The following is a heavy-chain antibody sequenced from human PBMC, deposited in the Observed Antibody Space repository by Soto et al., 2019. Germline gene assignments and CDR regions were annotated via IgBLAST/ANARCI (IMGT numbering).Heavy chain of an antibody. Sequence: QVQLVQSGAEVKKPGSSVKVSCKASGGTFSSYAISWVRQAPGQGLEWMGGIIPIFGTANYAQKFQGRVTITADESTGTAYMELSSLRSEDTAVYYCARDRGPDEDGGNPLLEGDYYYGMDVWGQGTTVTVSS. D-gene: IGHD2-15*01. CDR1: GGTFSSYA. CDR2: IIPIFGTA. V-gene: IGHV1-69*01. CDR3: ARDRGPDEDGGNPLLEGDYYYGMDV. J-gene: IGHJ6*02.